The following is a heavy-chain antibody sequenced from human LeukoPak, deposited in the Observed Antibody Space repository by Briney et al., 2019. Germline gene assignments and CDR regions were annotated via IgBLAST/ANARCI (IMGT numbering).Heavy chain of an antibody. CDR3: ARGYTSSLRYFDH. CDR1: GGXISSGGYY. CDR2: IYFSGST. J-gene: IGHJ4*02. D-gene: IGHD6-13*01. Sequence: SQTLSLTCTVSGGXISSGGYYWSWIRQHPVKGLEWIGYIYFSGSTYYNPSLKSRVTISVDTSKNQFSLNLSSVTAADTAVYYCARGYTSSLRYFDHWGQGTLVTVSS. V-gene: IGHV4-31*03.